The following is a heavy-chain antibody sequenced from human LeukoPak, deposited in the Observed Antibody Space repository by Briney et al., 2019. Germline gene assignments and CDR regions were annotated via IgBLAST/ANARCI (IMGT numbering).Heavy chain of an antibody. D-gene: IGHD5-12*01. V-gene: IGHV3-11*01. J-gene: IGHJ4*02. CDR2: ISSSGSTI. CDR1: GFTFSDYY. CDR3: AKVKGGGYSGYVQGGFDY. Sequence: GGSLRLSCAASGFTFSDYYMSWIRQAPGKGLEWVSYISSSGSTIYYADSVKGRFTISRDNAKNSLYLQMNSLRAEDTALYYCAKVKGGGYSGYVQGGFDYWGQGTLVTVSS.